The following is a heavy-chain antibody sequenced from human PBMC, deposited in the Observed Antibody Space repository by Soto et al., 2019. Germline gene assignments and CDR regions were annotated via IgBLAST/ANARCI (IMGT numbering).Heavy chain of an antibody. J-gene: IGHJ6*03. CDR1: GGSISSYY. Sequence: SETLSLTCTVSGGSISSYYWSWIRQPPGKGLEWIGYIYYSGSTNYNPSLKSRVTISVDTSKNQFSLKLSSVTAADTAVYYCASGRFNDFWIYSMDVWGKGTTVTVSS. V-gene: IGHV4-59*08. CDR3: ASGRFNDFWIYSMDV. CDR2: IYYSGST. D-gene: IGHD3-3*01.